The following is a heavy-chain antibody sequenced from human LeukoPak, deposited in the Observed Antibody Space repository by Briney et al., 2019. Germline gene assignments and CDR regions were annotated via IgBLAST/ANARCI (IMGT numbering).Heavy chain of an antibody. J-gene: IGHJ5*02. CDR1: GGSISSYY. Sequence: PSETLSLTCTVSGGSISSYYWNWIRQPAGKGLEWIGRIYTSWSTYYNPSLNSRAIISVDKSKNQFSLRLSSVTAADTAVYYCARDLGDGYNRDWFDPWGQGTLLTLSS. CDR3: ARDLGDGYNRDWFDP. CDR2: IYTSWST. V-gene: IGHV4-4*07. D-gene: IGHD5-24*01.